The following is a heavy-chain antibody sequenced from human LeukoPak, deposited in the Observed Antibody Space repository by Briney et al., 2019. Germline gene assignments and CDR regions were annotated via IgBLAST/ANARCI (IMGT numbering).Heavy chain of an antibody. CDR2: ISSSSSTV. J-gene: IGHJ4*02. Sequence: GGSLRLSCAASGITFSDYSMNWVRQAPGKGLEWVSYISSSSSTVYYADSVKGRFTISRDNAKNSLYLQMNSLRDEDTAVYYCARVTGLQLVQGLDYWGQGTLVTVSS. CDR3: ARVTGLQLVQGLDY. D-gene: IGHD6-13*01. V-gene: IGHV3-48*02. CDR1: GITFSDYS.